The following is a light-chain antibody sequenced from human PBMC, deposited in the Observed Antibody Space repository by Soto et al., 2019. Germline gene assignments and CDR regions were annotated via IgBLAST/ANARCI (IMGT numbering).Light chain of an antibody. V-gene: IGLV2-23*02. J-gene: IGLJ2*01. CDR2: EVS. Sequence: QSVLTQPASVSGSPGQSITISCTGTSSDIGSYNLVSWYQQHPGKAPKLMIYEVSKRPSGVSNRFSGSKSGNTASLTISGLQAEDEADYYCCSYSRSSTLHVVFGGGTKLTVL. CDR1: SSDIGSYNL. CDR3: CSYSRSSTLHVV.